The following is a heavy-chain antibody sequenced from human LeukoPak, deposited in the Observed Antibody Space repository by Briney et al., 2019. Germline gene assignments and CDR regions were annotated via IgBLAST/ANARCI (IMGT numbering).Heavy chain of an antibody. CDR1: GFTFDDYG. D-gene: IGHD6-19*01. J-gene: IGHJ4*02. CDR3: ARDGDWRGSDWYYFDY. V-gene: IGHV3-20*04. CDR2: INWNGGST. Sequence: GGSLRLSCAASGFTFDDYGMSWVRQAPGKGLEWVSGINWNGGSTGYADSVKGRFTISRDNAKNSLYLQMNSLRAEDTALYYCARDGDWRGSDWYYFDYWGQGTLVTVSS.